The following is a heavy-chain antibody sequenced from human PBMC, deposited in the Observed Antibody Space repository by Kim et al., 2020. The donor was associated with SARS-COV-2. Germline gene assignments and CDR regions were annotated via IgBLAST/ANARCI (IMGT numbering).Heavy chain of an antibody. Sequence: GGSLRLSCTTSGFTFIGHAMSWVRQAPGQEPEWVSSIDGSDGTTYYVDSVKGRFTISRDDAKNTLYLQMRALRADDTATYYCMKGGWGWIWDHWGQGTLVTVSS. CDR2: IDGSDGTT. D-gene: IGHD2-2*03. V-gene: IGHV3-23*01. CDR3: MKGGWGWIWDH. J-gene: IGHJ4*02. CDR1: GFTFIGHA.